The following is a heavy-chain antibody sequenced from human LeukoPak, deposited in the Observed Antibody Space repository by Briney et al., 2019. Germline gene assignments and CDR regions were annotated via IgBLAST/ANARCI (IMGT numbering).Heavy chain of an antibody. Sequence: PSETLSLTCTVSGDSIGGHYWSWIRQSPGKGLEWIGHISYSGSTDYNASLKSRVTISVGMSKNQFSLKLSSVTAADTAVYYCARESRSSSPDYWGQGTLVTVSS. CDR2: ISYSGST. CDR3: ARESRSSSPDY. D-gene: IGHD6-13*01. J-gene: IGHJ4*02. CDR1: GDSIGGHY. V-gene: IGHV4-59*11.